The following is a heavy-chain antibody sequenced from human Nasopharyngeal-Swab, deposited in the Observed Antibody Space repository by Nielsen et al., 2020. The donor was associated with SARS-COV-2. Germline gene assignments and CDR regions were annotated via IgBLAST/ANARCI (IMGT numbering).Heavy chain of an antibody. CDR1: GYTFTGSA. V-gene: IGHV1-3*01. Sequence: ASVKVSCKASGYTFTGSAMHCVRQAPGQSLEWMVWINAGNGDITYSQKFQGRVTLTRDTYASTAYMELFSLTSEDTAVYYCVKPAAGTYDSWGQGTLVTVSS. CDR3: VKPAAGTYDS. J-gene: IGHJ4*02. D-gene: IGHD6-13*01. CDR2: INAGNGDI.